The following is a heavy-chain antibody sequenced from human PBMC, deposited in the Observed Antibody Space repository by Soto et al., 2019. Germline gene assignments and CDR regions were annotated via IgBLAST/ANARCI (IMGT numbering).Heavy chain of an antibody. D-gene: IGHD1-20*01. Sequence: EVQLVESGGGLVKPGGSLRLSCAVSGFSFSNYNMNWVRQAPGKGLEWVSSISSRNTYIYYADSVRGRFTVSRDNVKSSLYLHMDSLRAEDTAVYYCASGITLDYWGQGTLVTVSS. J-gene: IGHJ4*02. CDR2: ISSRNTYI. V-gene: IGHV3-21*06. CDR1: GFSFSNYN. CDR3: ASGITLDY.